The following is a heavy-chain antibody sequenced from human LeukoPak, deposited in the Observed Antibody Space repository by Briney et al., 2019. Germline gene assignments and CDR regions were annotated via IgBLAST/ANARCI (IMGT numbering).Heavy chain of an antibody. CDR2: INPSGGST. J-gene: IGHJ3*02. CDR1: GYTFTSYY. V-gene: IGHV1-46*01. D-gene: IGHD4-17*01. CDR3: ARLSGDGSAFDI. Sequence: ASVKVSCKASGYTFTSYYMHWVRQAPGQGLEWMGIINPSGGSTTSPQKFQGRVTMTRDTSTSTVYMELSSLRSVDTAVYYCARLSGDGSAFDIWGQGTMVTVSS.